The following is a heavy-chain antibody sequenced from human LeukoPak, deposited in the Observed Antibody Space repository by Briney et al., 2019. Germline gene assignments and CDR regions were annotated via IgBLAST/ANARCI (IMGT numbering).Heavy chain of an antibody. CDR1: GFTFSSYS. V-gene: IGHV4-34*01. D-gene: IGHD1-20*01. Sequence: PGGSLRLSCAASGFTFSSYSMNWVRQPPGKGLEWIGEINHSGSTNYNPSLKSRVTISVDTSKNQFSLKLSSVTAADTAVYYCARGQLDNWNDVGYFDYWGQGTLVTVSS. CDR2: INHSGST. J-gene: IGHJ4*02. CDR3: ARGQLDNWNDVGYFDY.